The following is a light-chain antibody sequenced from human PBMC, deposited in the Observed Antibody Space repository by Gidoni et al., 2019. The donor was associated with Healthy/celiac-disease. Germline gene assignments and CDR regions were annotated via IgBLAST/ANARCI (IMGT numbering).Light chain of an antibody. CDR2: GKN. V-gene: IGLV3-19*01. CDR3: NSRDSSGNHVV. J-gene: IGLJ2*01. CDR1: SLRSYY. Sequence: SSELTQSSAVSVALGQTVRITCQGDSLRSYYASWYQQKPGQAPVLVIYGKNNRPSGIPDRFTGSSSGNTASLTITGAQAEDEADYYCNSRDSSGNHVVLGGGTKLTVL.